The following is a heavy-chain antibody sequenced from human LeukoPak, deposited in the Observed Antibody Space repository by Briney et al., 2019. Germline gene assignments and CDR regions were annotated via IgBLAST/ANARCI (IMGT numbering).Heavy chain of an antibody. CDR1: GGTFSSYA. Sequence: GSSVKVSCKASGGTFSSYAISWVRQAPGQGLEWMGGIIPIFGTANYAQKFQGRVTITTDESTSTAYMELSSLRSEDTAVYYCARVSIEYCSGGSCYFEYFQHWGQGTLVTVSS. V-gene: IGHV1-69*05. CDR2: IIPIFGTA. J-gene: IGHJ1*01. D-gene: IGHD2-15*01. CDR3: ARVSIEYCSGGSCYFEYFQH.